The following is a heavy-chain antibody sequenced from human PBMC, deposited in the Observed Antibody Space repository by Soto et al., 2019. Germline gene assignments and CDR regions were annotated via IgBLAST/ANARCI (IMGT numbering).Heavy chain of an antibody. CDR2: ITPYNGKT. CDR3: ARDTSHYFDH. V-gene: IGHV1-18*01. Sequence: QVHLVQSGAEVKKPGASVKVSCKASGYTFITFGISWVRQAPGQGLEWMGWITPYNGKTNYAQKVQDRATMTTDTSTWTAYMELRSLRSDDSAVYYCARDTSHYFDHWGQGTLVTVSS. J-gene: IGHJ4*02. CDR1: GYTFITFG. D-gene: IGHD2-2*01.